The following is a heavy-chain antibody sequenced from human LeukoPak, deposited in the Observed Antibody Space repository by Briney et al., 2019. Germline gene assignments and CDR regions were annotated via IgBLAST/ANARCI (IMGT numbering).Heavy chain of an antibody. Sequence: GGSLRLSCAASGFPFSSYAMHWARQASGKGLEYVSAISSNGGSTSYANSVKGRFTISRDNSKNTLYLQMGSLRAEDMAVYYCARSSIVVVSILDYWGQGTLVTVSS. V-gene: IGHV3-64*01. CDR1: GFPFSSYA. D-gene: IGHD2-2*01. J-gene: IGHJ4*02. CDR3: ARSSIVVVSILDY. CDR2: ISSNGGST.